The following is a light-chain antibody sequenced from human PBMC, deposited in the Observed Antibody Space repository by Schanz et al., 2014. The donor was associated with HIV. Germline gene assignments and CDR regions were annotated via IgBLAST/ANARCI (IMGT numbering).Light chain of an antibody. Sequence: QSVLTQPPSVSGAPGQRVTISCTGSSSNTGAGHGVQWYQQLPGTAPKLLIYDNTNRPSGVPDRFSGSRSGTSVSLAITGLQAEDEADYYCQSFDNSLGGRIFGGGTKLTV. CDR1: SSNTGAGHG. J-gene: IGLJ2*01. CDR3: QSFDNSLGGRI. CDR2: DNT. V-gene: IGLV1-40*01.